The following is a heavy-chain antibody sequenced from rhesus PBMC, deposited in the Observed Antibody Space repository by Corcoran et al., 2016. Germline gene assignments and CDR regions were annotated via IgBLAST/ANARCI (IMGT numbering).Heavy chain of an antibody. CDR2: IYGRGSST. V-gene: IGHV4-169*02. CDR1: GGSIRSSY. J-gene: IGHJ4*01. D-gene: IGHD6-31*01. CDR3: ARDRYSSGFFDY. Sequence: QLQLQESGPGLVKPSETLSVPCAVSGGSIRSSYWRWIRQAPVQGREWIGYIYGRGSSTNYNPSLKSRVTLSVDTSKNQRSLKLSSVTAADTAVYYCARDRYSSGFFDYWGQGVLVTVSS.